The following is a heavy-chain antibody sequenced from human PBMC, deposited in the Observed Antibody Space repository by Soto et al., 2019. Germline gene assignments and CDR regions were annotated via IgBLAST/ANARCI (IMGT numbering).Heavy chain of an antibody. J-gene: IGHJ5*02. CDR2: ISSSSSTI. V-gene: IGHV3-48*01. CDR3: ARHPERIAQIGWFDP. CDR1: GFTFSSYS. Sequence: EVQLVESGGGLVQPGGSLRLSCAACGFTFSSYSMNWVRQAPEKGLEWVSYISSSSSTIYYADSVKGRFTISRDNAKNSLYLQMNSLRAEDTAVYYCARHPERIAQIGWFDPWGQGTLVTVSS. D-gene: IGHD6-13*01.